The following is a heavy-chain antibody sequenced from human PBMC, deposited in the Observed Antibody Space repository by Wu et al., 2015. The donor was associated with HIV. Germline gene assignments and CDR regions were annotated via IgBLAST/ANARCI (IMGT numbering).Heavy chain of an antibody. CDR2: IIPIFGTA. CDR3: ARDLYWTMVRGDSFDY. Sequence: QVQLVQSGAEVKKPGSSVKVSCKASGGTFSSYAISWVRQAPGQGLEWMGRIIPIFGTANYAQKFQGRVTITADESTSTAYMELSSLRSEDTAVYYCARDLYWTMVRGDSFDYWGQGTLVTVSS. D-gene: IGHD3-10*01. V-gene: IGHV1-69*13. CDR1: GGTFSSYA. J-gene: IGHJ4*02.